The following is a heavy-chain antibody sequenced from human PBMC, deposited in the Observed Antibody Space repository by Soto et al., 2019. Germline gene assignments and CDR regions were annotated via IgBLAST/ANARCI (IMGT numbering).Heavy chain of an antibody. J-gene: IGHJ4*02. D-gene: IGHD3-3*02. CDR1: GFTFSDFG. CDR2: ISADGSDK. Sequence: QVQLVDSGGGVVQPERSLRLSCATSGFTFSDFGMHWVRQAPGQGLEWVAAISADGSDKYYPGSVRGRFTISRDNTKNALYLQMNSLRTGDTAIYYCAQGKALARQQFASWGQGTLVTVS. CDR3: AQGKALARQQFAS. V-gene: IGHV3-30*18.